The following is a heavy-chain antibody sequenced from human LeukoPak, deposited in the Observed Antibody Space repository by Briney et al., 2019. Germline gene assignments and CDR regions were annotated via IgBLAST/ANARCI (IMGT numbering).Heavy chain of an antibody. J-gene: IGHJ4*02. Sequence: GGSLRLSCAASGFTFSSYAMSWVRQAPGKGLEWVSAISGSGGSTYYADSVKGRFTISRDNFKNTLYLQMNSLRAEDTAVYYCAKGLQYSSPSDSDYWGQGTLVTVSS. CDR3: AKGLQYSSPSDSDY. CDR1: GFTFSSYA. CDR2: ISGSGGST. V-gene: IGHV3-23*01. D-gene: IGHD6-6*01.